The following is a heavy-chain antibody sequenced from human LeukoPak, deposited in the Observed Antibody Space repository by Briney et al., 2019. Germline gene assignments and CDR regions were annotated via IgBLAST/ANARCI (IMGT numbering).Heavy chain of an antibody. CDR1: GYTFTTYW. CDR2: IYPGDSDT. CDR3: ARRERDGYNVDYFHY. V-gene: IGHV5-51*01. Sequence: GESLQISCKGSGYTFTTYWIGWVRPMPGKGVEWMGIIYPGDSDTRYSPSFQGQVTISADKSISTAYLQWSSLKASDTAMYYCARRERDGYNVDYFHYWGQGTLVTVSS. D-gene: IGHD5-24*01. J-gene: IGHJ4*02.